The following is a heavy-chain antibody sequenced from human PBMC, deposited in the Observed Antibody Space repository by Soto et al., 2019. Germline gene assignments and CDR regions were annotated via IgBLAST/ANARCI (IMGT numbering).Heavy chain of an antibody. CDR3: ARDSHDYGDYAPRMLEYYYYYYYMDV. CDR1: GFTFSSYG. Sequence: GGSLRLSCAASGFTFSSYGMHWVRQAPGKGLEWVAVIWYDGSNKYYADSVKGRFTISRDNSKNTLYLQMNSLRAEDTAVYYCARDSHDYGDYAPRMLEYYYYYYYMDVWGKGTTVTVSS. CDR2: IWYDGSNK. D-gene: IGHD4-17*01. V-gene: IGHV3-33*01. J-gene: IGHJ6*03.